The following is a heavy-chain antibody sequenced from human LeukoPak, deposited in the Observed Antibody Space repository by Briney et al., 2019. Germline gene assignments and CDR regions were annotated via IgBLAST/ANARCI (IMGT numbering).Heavy chain of an antibody. CDR1: GGTFSSYA. D-gene: IGHD3-3*01. J-gene: IGHJ6*03. V-gene: IGHV1-69*05. Sequence: ASVKVSCKASGGTFSSYAISWVRQAPGQGLEWMGGIIPIFGTANYAQKFQGRVTITTDESTSTAYMELSSLRSEGTAVYYCARAVTIFGAQRYYYYYMDVWGKGTTVTVSS. CDR2: IIPIFGTA. CDR3: ARAVTIFGAQRYYYYYMDV.